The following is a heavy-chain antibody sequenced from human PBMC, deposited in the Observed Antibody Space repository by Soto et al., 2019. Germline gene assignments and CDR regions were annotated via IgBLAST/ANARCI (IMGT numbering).Heavy chain of an antibody. V-gene: IGHV4-4*02. CDR3: TRGHAALSGDLY. D-gene: IGHD6-19*01. CDR2: IYHRGTT. CDR1: GESITTSNW. J-gene: IGHJ4*02. Sequence: SETLSVTCTVSGESITTSNWWSWVRQPPGGGLEWIGEIYHRGTTNYNPSLKSRATISLDKSKNQFSLKVKSVTAADTAMYYCTRGHAALSGDLYWGQGILVTVSS.